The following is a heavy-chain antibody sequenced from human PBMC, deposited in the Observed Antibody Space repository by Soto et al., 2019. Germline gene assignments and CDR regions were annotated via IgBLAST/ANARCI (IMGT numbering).Heavy chain of an antibody. D-gene: IGHD1-26*01. CDR2: ISSSSSYI. CDR1: GFTFSSYS. V-gene: IGHV3-21*01. CDR3: ASSYSGSYPFDY. J-gene: IGHJ4*02. Sequence: EVQLVESGGGLVKPGGSLRLSCAASGFTFSSYSMNWVRQAPGKGLEWVSSISSSSSYIYYADSVKGRFTISRDNAKNSLYLQMNSLRAEDTAVYYCASSYSGSYPFDYWGQGTLVTVSS.